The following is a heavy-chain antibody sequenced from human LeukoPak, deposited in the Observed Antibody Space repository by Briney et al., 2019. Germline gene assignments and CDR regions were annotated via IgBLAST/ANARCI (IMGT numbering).Heavy chain of an antibody. J-gene: IGHJ6*02. D-gene: IGHD2-2*01. CDR2: ISGSGSST. Sequence: GGSLRLSCAASGFTFSSYAMSWVRQAPGKGLEWVSAISGSGSSTYYADSVKGRFTISRDNSKNTLYLQMNSLRDEDTAVYYCAKRRTPTYCSSTSCYPGSYYYYYGMDVWGQGTTVTVSS. CDR3: AKRRTPTYCSSTSCYPGSYYYYYGMDV. V-gene: IGHV3-23*01. CDR1: GFTFSSYA.